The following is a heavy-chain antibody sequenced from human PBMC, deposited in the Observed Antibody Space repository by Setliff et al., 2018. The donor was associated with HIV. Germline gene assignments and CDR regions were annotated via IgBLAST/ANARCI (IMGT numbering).Heavy chain of an antibody. D-gene: IGHD5-12*01. CDR1: GGSLSNHR. V-gene: IGHV4-34*01. Sequence: PSEPLSLTCAVAGGSLSNHRWTWVRQSSGKGLEWIGDIDDRGTTNYNPSLRGRVTISVDSARNQVSLRMTSVTAADRDVYYCARGQLALRGPKFYYMDAWGQGTPVTVSS. CDR3: ARGQLALRGPKFYYMDA. CDR2: IDDRGTT. J-gene: IGHJ6*03.